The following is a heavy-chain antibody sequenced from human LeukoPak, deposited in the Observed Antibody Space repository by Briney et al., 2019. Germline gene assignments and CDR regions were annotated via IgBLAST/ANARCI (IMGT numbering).Heavy chain of an antibody. CDR3: ARDTYYGDYGLCDY. D-gene: IGHD4-17*01. J-gene: IGHJ4*02. V-gene: IGHV3-21*01. CDR2: ISSRSSYI. CDR1: GFTFSNYG. Sequence: GGSLRLSCAASGFTFSNYGMSWVRQAPGKGLEWVSSISSRSSYIYYADSVKGRFTISRDNAKNSLFLQMNSLRAEDTAVYYCARDTYYGDYGLCDYWGQGTLVTVSS.